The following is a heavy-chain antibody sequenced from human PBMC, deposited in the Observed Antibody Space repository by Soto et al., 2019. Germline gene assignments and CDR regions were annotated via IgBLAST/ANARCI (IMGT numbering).Heavy chain of an antibody. CDR3: ASRDSGSFGGYYYYGMDV. V-gene: IGHV1-69*12. CDR2: IIPIFGTA. CDR1: GGTFSSYA. D-gene: IGHD1-26*01. Sequence: QVQLVQSGAEVKKPGSSVKVSCKASGGTFSSYAISWVRQAPGQGLEWMGGIIPIFGTANYAQKFQGRVTITADESTSTPYMELSSLRSEDTAVYYCASRDSGSFGGYYYYGMDVWGQGTTVTVSS. J-gene: IGHJ6*02.